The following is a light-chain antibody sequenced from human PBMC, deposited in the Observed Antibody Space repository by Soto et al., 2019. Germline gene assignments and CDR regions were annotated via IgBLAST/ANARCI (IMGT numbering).Light chain of an antibody. V-gene: IGKV1-9*01. CDR2: AAS. CDR3: QQLPGYPYT. CDR1: QGIDTS. Sequence: EIQMTQSAIFLSASMDAIVTISCRASQGIDTSLAWYQQKPGKAPKLLIYAASNFQSGVPSRFSGSGSGTHFTLTISSLQPEDFATYYCQQLPGYPYTFGQGTRLEIK. J-gene: IGKJ5*01.